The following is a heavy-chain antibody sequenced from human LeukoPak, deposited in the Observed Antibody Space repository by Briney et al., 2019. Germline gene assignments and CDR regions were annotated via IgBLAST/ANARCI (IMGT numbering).Heavy chain of an antibody. J-gene: IGHJ3*02. V-gene: IGHV4-39*07. Sequence: SETPSLTCTVSGGSISSSSYYWDWIRQPPGTGLEWIGEINHSGSTNYNPSLKSRVTISVDTSKNQFSLKLSSVTAADTAVYYCARSVRTTVTTLGAFDIWGQGTMVTVSS. CDR1: GGSISSSSYY. CDR3: ARSVRTTVTTLGAFDI. CDR2: INHSGST. D-gene: IGHD4-17*01.